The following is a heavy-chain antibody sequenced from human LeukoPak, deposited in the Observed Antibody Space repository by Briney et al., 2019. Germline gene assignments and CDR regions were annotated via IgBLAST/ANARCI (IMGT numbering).Heavy chain of an antibody. CDR2: IKNNADGGII. J-gene: IGHJ4*02. V-gene: IGHV3-15*01. CDR1: GLTFINAW. D-gene: IGHD4-17*01. Sequence: GGSLRLSCVASGLTFINAWMSWVRQAPGKGLEWVGRIKNNADGGIIDYAAPVKGRFTISRDDSKNTLYLQMNSLKTEDTAMYYCTTDPGDYADYWGQGTLVTVSS. CDR3: TTDPGDYADY.